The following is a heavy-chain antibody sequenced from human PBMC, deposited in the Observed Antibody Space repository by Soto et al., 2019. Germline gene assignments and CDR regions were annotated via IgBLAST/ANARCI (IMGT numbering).Heavy chain of an antibody. D-gene: IGHD1-26*01. Sequence: SETLSLTCTVSDGSISIYDWSLIRPPAGKGLEWIGRIYTSGSTNYNPSLKSRVTMSVDTSKNQFSLKLSSVTAADTAVYYCARNRYSGSYIYFDYCGQGTLVTVSS. CDR1: DGSISIYD. CDR3: ARNRYSGSYIYFDY. V-gene: IGHV4-4*07. CDR2: IYTSGST. J-gene: IGHJ4*02.